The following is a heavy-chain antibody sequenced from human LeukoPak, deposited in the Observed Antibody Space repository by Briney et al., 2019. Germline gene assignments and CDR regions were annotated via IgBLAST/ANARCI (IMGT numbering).Heavy chain of an antibody. CDR1: GGSISSYY. Sequence: SETLSLTCTVSGGSISSYYWSWIRQPAGKGLEWIGRIYTSGSTNYNPSLKSRVTMSVDTSKNQFSLRLSSVTAADTAVYYCARSDRIAAFFDYWGQGTLVTVSS. CDR3: ARSDRIAAFFDY. D-gene: IGHD6-6*01. V-gene: IGHV4-4*07. CDR2: IYTSGST. J-gene: IGHJ4*02.